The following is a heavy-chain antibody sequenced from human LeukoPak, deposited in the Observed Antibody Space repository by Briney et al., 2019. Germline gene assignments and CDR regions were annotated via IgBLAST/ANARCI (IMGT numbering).Heavy chain of an antibody. CDR3: ARDLEYGAGSYGDY. J-gene: IGHJ4*02. CDR2: ISAYNGNT. V-gene: IGHV1-18*01. D-gene: IGHD3-10*01. Sequence: ASVKVSCKASGYTFTSYDINWVRQATGQGLEWMGWISAYNGNTNYAQKLQGRITMTTDTSTSTAYMELRSLRSDDTAVYYCARDLEYGAGSYGDYWGQGTLVTVSS. CDR1: GYTFTSYD.